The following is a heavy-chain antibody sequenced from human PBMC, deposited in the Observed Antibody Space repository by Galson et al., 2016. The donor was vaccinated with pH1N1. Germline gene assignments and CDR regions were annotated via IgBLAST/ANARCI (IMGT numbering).Heavy chain of an antibody. CDR3: TREYTGSYYGTSFDS. CDR2: INSDGTSP. Sequence: CAASGFSLSSYWMHWVRQALGQGLVWVSRINSDGTSPRYADSVKGRFTISKDDAKNTVFLQMNSLRAQDPAVYSCTREYTGSYYGTSFDSWGPGTLVTVSS. J-gene: IGHJ4*02. D-gene: IGHD5-12*01. V-gene: IGHV3-74*01. CDR1: GFSLSSYW.